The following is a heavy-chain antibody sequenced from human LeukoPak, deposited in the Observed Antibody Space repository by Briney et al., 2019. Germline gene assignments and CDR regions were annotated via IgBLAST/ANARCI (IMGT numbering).Heavy chain of an antibody. Sequence: GGSLRLSCAASGFTVSSNYMSWVRQAPGKGLEWVSVIYSGGSTYYADSVKGRFTISRDNSKNTLYLQMNSLRAEDTAVYYCAREGGAAAGTYYYYYMDVWGKGTTVTVSS. V-gene: IGHV3-53*01. CDR2: IYSGGST. CDR3: AREGGAAAGTYYYYYMDV. CDR1: GFTVSSNY. D-gene: IGHD6-13*01. J-gene: IGHJ6*03.